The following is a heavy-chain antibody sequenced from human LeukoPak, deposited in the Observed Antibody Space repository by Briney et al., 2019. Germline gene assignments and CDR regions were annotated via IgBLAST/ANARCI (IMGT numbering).Heavy chain of an antibody. CDR2: IYYSGST. CDR1: GGSLSGGNYY. Sequence: PSETLSLTCTVSGGSLSGGNYYCGWIRQPPGKGLEWIGYIYYSGSTNYNPSLKSRVTISVDTSKNQFSLKLSSVTAADTAVYYCASPARVGGIWGQGTMVTVSS. D-gene: IGHD2-15*01. V-gene: IGHV4-61*01. CDR3: ASPARVGGI. J-gene: IGHJ3*02.